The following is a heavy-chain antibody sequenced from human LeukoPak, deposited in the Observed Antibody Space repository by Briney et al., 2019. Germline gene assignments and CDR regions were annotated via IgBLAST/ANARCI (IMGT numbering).Heavy chain of an antibody. D-gene: IGHD1-26*01. J-gene: IGHJ4*02. V-gene: IGHV3-33*01. CDR3: ARLSGTSLIDY. CDR2: IWYDASNE. CDR1: GFTLGSYG. Sequence: GRSLRLSCAASGFTLGSYGMQWARQAPGKGLEWVALIWYDASNEYYADSVKGRFTISRDNSKNTLYLQMNSLRVEDTAVYYCARLSGTSLIDYWGQGTLVTVSP.